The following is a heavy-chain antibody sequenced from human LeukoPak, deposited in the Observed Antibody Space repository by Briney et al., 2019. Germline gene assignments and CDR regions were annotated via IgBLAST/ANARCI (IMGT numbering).Heavy chain of an antibody. CDR2: INHSGST. Sequence: PSETLSLTCTVSGGSISSGGYYWSWIRQPPGKGLEWIGEINHSGSTNYNPSLKSRVTISVDTSKNQFSLKLSSVTAADSAVYYCARGQWLPVFDFWGQGTLVTVSS. CDR3: ARGQWLPVFDF. D-gene: IGHD3-22*01. V-gene: IGHV4-61*08. J-gene: IGHJ4*02. CDR1: GGSISSGGYY.